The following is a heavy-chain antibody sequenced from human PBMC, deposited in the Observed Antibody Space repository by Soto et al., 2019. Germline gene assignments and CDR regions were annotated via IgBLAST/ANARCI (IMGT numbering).Heavy chain of an antibody. V-gene: IGHV4-61*08. CDR3: ARDYFVPGWFDP. CDR1: GCSISSGGYY. CDR2: IYYSGST. D-gene: IGHD3-10*02. Sequence: SETLSLTCTVSGCSISSGGYYWSWIRLPSGKGLEWIGYIYYSGSTNYNPSLKSRVTISVDTSKNQFSLKLSSVTAADTAVYYCARDYFVPGWFDPWRQGTLVTVSS. J-gene: IGHJ5*02.